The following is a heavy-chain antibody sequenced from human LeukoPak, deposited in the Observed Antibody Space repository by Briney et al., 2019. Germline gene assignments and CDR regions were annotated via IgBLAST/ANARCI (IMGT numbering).Heavy chain of an antibody. CDR1: GYTFTGYY. CDR3: ARGPHGGQSSYYYYYYMGV. Sequence: ASVKVSCKASGYTFTGYYMHWVRQAPGQGLEWMGWINPNSGGTNYAQKFQGRVTMTRDTSISTAYMELSRLRSDDTAVYYCARGPHGGQSSYYYYYYMGVWGKGTTVTVSS. J-gene: IGHJ6*03. CDR2: INPNSGGT. D-gene: IGHD2-15*01. V-gene: IGHV1-2*02.